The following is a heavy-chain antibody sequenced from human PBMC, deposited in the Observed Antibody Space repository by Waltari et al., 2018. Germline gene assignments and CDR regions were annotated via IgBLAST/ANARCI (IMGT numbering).Heavy chain of an antibody. V-gene: IGHV4-39*01. CDR3: ARHWKKSGYRFDP. J-gene: IGHJ5*02. CDR2: IYYSGRT. Sequence: QLQLQESGPGLVKPSETLSLTCTVSGGSIRRSSYYWGWTRQSPGQGLDWIGSIYYSGRTYYNPTLKSRFTISGDTSKKQFSLKLSSVTAADTAVYYCARHWKKSGYRFDPWGQGTLVTVSS. D-gene: IGHD5-12*01. CDR1: GGSIRRSSYY.